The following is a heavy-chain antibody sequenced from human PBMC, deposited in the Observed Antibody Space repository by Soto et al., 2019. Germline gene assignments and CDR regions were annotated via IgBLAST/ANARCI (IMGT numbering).Heavy chain of an antibody. D-gene: IGHD5-18*01. Sequence: EVQLLESGGGLARPGGSLRLSCVASGFIFSDSWMGWVRQAPGKGLEWVANIKQDGSQTPYQPSLRGRFVISRDNTLKTLYLHMSSLRAEDTAVYYCVRESTWLRHYDSWGQGTVVTVSS. CDR3: VRESTWLRHYDS. V-gene: IGHV3-7*01. J-gene: IGHJ4*02. CDR2: IKQDGSQT. CDR1: GFIFSDSW.